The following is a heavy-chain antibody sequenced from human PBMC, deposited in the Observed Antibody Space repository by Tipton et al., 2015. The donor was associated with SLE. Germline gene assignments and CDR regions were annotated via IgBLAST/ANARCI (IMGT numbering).Heavy chain of an antibody. J-gene: IGHJ3*02. CDR1: GYTFTSYD. D-gene: IGHD2-8*01. CDR2: VNPNSGSR. CDR3: ARRMGDAFDI. Sequence: QLVQSGAEVRKPGASMKVSCKASGYTFTSYDIFWVRQATGQGPEWLGWVNPNSGSRGYAEKFQGRVTMTRNTSVSTAYMELSSLRSEDTAVYYCARRMGDAFDIWGQGTLVTVSS. V-gene: IGHV1-8*01.